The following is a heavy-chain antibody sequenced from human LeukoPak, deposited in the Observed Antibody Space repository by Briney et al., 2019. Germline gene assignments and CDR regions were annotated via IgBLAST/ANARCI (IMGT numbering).Heavy chain of an antibody. Sequence: SETLSLTCTVSGYSISSGYYWGWIRQPPGKGLEWIGSIYHSGGTYYNPSHKSRVTISVDTSKNQFSLKLSSVTAADTAVYYCARGGIVGATGVYAFDIWGQGTMVTVSS. D-gene: IGHD1-26*01. CDR3: ARGGIVGATGVYAFDI. V-gene: IGHV4-38-2*02. J-gene: IGHJ3*02. CDR1: GYSISSGYY. CDR2: IYHSGGT.